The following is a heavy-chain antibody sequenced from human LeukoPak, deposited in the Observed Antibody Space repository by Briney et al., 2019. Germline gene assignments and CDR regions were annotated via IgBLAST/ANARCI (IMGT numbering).Heavy chain of an antibody. CDR2: IKQDGSEK. CDR1: GFTFSSYG. J-gene: IGHJ4*02. V-gene: IGHV3-7*01. D-gene: IGHD3-3*01. Sequence: GGSLRLSCAVSGFTFSSYGMHWVRQAPGKGLEWVANIKQDGSEKYYVDSVKGRFTISRGNAKNSLYLQMNSLRAEDTAVYYCARFSTPLYDFWSGYYFDYWGQGTLVTVSS. CDR3: ARFSTPLYDFWSGYYFDY.